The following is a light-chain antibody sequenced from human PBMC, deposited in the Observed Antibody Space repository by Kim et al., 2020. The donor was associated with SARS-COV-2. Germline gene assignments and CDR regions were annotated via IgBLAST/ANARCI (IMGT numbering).Light chain of an antibody. CDR3: QQRSNWPPLT. CDR2: DVS. V-gene: IGKV3-11*01. CDR1: QNINNY. J-gene: IGKJ4*01. Sequence: EIVLTQSPATLSLSPGERATLSCRASQNINNYLAWYQQKPGQAPRLLSYDVSNRATGIPARFSGSGSGTDFTLTISSLEPEDFAVYYCQQRSNWPPLTFGGGTKVDIK.